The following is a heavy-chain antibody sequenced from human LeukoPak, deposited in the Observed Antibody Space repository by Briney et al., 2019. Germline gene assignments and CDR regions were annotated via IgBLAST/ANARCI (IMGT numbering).Heavy chain of an antibody. D-gene: IGHD1-26*01. Sequence: PGGSLRLSCAASGFTFSGYSMNWVRQAPGKGLEWVSSISRGSSYIYYADSLKGRFTISRDNARNSLYLQMNSLRAEDTAVYYCARSGMGGQWELLGAFDIWGQGTIVTVSS. CDR2: ISRGSSYI. CDR1: GFTFSGYS. J-gene: IGHJ3*02. V-gene: IGHV3-21*01. CDR3: ARSGMGGQWELLGAFDI.